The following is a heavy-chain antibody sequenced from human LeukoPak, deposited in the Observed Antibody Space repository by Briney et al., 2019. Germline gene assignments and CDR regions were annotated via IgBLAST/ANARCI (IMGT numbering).Heavy chain of an antibody. D-gene: IGHD2-21*01. V-gene: IGHV3-74*01. CDR1: GFTFSNYW. CDR3: AKTQSSSILWSLAFDI. Sequence: PGGSLRLSCVASGFTFSNYWMHWVRQAPGKGLVWVSRINSDGSSTSYADSVKGRFTISRDNAKNTLYLQMNSLRAEDTAVYYCAKTQSSSILWSLAFDIWGQGTMVTVSS. J-gene: IGHJ3*02. CDR2: INSDGSST.